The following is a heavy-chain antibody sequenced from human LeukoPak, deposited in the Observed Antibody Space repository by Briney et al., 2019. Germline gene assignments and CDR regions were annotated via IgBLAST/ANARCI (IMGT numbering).Heavy chain of an antibody. CDR2: ISYDGSNK. CDR1: GFTFSSYG. V-gene: IGHV3-30*18. J-gene: IGHJ4*02. Sequence: GGSLRLSRAASGFTFSSYGMHWVRQAPGKGLEWVAVISYDGSNKYYADSVKGRFTISRDNSKNTLYLQMNSLRAEDTAVYYCAKGNSGYDYLDYWGQGTLVTVSS. CDR3: AKGNSGYDYLDY. D-gene: IGHD5-12*01.